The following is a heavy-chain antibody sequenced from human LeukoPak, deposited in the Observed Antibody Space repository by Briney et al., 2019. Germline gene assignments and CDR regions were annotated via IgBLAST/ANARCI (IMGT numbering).Heavy chain of an antibody. CDR1: GYTFTGYY. D-gene: IGHD4-17*01. Sequence: ASVKVSCKASGYTFTGYYMHWVRQAPGQGLEWMGWINPNSGGTNYAQKFQGRVTMTRDTSISTAYMELSRLRSDDTAVYYCARDRSDDYGDYVFDYWGQGTLVTVSS. V-gene: IGHV1-2*02. J-gene: IGHJ4*02. CDR2: INPNSGGT. CDR3: ARDRSDDYGDYVFDY.